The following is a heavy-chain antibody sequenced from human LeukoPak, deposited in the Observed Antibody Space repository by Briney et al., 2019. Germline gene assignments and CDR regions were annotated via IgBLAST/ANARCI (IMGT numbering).Heavy chain of an antibody. J-gene: IGHJ4*02. Sequence: PGRSLRLSCAASGFTFSSYGMHWVRQAPGKGLEWVAVISYDGSNKYYADSVKGRFTISRDNSKNTLYLQMNSLRAEGTAVYYCAKDGRDYGDYVDYWGQGTLVTVSS. CDR2: ISYDGSNK. CDR3: AKDGRDYGDYVDY. V-gene: IGHV3-30*18. D-gene: IGHD4-17*01. CDR1: GFTFSSYG.